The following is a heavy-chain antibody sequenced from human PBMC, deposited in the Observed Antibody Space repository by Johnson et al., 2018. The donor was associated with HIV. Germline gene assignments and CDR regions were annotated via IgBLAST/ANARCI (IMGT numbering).Heavy chain of an antibody. CDR1: GFSFSSYE. V-gene: IGHV3-66*01. J-gene: IGHJ3*02. CDR2: IYSGGST. CDR3: ARDLSEGELGHAFDI. Sequence: VQLVESGGGLVQPGGSLRLSCAASGFSFSSYEMNWVRQAPGKGLEWVSVIYSGGSTYYADSVKGRFTISRDNSKNTLYLQMNSLRVEDTAVYYCARDLSEGELGHAFDIWGQGTMVTVSS. D-gene: IGHD1-26*01.